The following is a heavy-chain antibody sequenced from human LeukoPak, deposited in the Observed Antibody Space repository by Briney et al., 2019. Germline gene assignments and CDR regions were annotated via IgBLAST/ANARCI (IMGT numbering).Heavy chain of an antibody. V-gene: IGHV4-59*01. D-gene: IGHD3-22*01. CDR3: ARGPYSYDSSGAFDI. J-gene: IGHJ3*02. CDR1: GGSISSYY. CDR2: IYYSGST. Sequence: SSETLSLTCTVAGGSISSYYWSWIRQPPGKGLEWIGYIYYSGSTNYNPSLKSRVTISVDTSKNQFSLKLSSVTAADTAVYFCARGPYSYDSSGAFDIWGQGTMVTVSS.